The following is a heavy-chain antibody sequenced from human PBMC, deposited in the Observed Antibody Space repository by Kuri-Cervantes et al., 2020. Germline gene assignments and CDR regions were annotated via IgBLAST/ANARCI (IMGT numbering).Heavy chain of an antibody. D-gene: IGHD3-22*01. CDR1: GGSISSGGYY. V-gene: IGHV4-30-4*08. J-gene: IGHJ5*02. Sequence: SETLSLTCTVSGGSISSGGYYWTWIRQHPGKGLEWIGYIYYSGSIYYSGSTYYNPSLKSRVTISVDTSRNQFSLKLSSVTAADTAVYYCARGRRVIPISWGQGTLVTVSS. CDR3: ARGRRVIPIS. CDR2: IYYSGSIYYSGST.